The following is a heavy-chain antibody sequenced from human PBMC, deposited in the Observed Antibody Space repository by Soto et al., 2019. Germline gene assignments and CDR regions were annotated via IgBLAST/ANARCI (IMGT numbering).Heavy chain of an antibody. V-gene: IGHV1-3*01. CDR3: ARGVENIVVVLDVFGYYGMDV. CDR2: INAGNGNT. J-gene: IGHJ6*02. D-gene: IGHD2-2*01. CDR1: GYSFTSYA. Sequence: QVQLVQSGAEVKKPGASGKVSCKASGYSFTSYAIYWVRQAPGQRLEWMGWINAGNGNTKYSQKLQGRVTLTGATSASTAHMELGSLRSEDTAVYFCARGVENIVVVLDVFGYYGMDVWGQGTTVTVSS.